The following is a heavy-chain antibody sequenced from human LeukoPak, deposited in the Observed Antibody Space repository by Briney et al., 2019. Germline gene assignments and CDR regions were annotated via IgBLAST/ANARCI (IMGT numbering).Heavy chain of an antibody. D-gene: IGHD2-21*02. J-gene: IGHJ6*02. Sequence: PGGFLRLSCAAYGFTFSSFGFHWVRQAPGKGLEWVAVISHDGTNKYYAESVKGRFTISRDNSKNTLYLQMNSLRAEDTAVYYCVKWVTRQGAGYGMDVWGQGITVTVSS. V-gene: IGHV3-30*18. CDR1: GFTFSSFG. CDR3: VKWVTRQGAGYGMDV. CDR2: ISHDGTNK.